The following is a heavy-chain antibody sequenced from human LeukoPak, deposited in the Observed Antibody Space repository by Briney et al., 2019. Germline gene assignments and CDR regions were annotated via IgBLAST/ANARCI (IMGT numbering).Heavy chain of an antibody. CDR3: ARGASYHYDSSGYFNDAFDI. D-gene: IGHD3-22*01. Sequence: KTSETLSLTCTVSGGSISSSSYYWGWIRQPPGKGLEWIGSIYYSVSTYYNPSLKSRLTISVDTSKNQFSLKLSSVTAADTAVYYCARGASYHYDSSGYFNDAFDIWGQGTMVTVS. CDR2: IYYSVST. V-gene: IGHV4-39*01. J-gene: IGHJ3*02. CDR1: GGSISSSSYY.